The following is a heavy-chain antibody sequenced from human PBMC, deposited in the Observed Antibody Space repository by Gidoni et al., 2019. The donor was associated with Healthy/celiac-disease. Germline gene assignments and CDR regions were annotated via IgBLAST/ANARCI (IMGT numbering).Heavy chain of an antibody. J-gene: IGHJ6*02. Sequence: EVQLVESGGGLVQPGRSLRLSCAASGFTFDDYAMHWVRQAPGKGLEWVSGISWNSGSIGYADSVKGRFTISRDNAKNSLYLQMNSLRAEDTALYYCAKAEVVVPAAPSGYYYGMDVWGQGTTVTVSS. V-gene: IGHV3-9*01. CDR2: ISWNSGSI. CDR1: GFTFDDYA. CDR3: AKAEVVVPAAPSGYYYGMDV. D-gene: IGHD2-2*01.